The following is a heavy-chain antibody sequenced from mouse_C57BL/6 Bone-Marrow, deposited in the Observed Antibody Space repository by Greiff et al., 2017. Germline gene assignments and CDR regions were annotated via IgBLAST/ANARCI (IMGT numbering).Heavy chain of an antibody. CDR2: IDPSDSYT. V-gene: IGHV1-69*01. CDR3: ARLWDSWYFDV. CDR1: GYTFTSYW. J-gene: IGHJ1*03. D-gene: IGHD4-1*01. Sequence: QVQLQQPGAELVMPGASVKLSCKASGYTFTSYWMHWVKQRPGQGLEWIGEIDPSDSYTNYNQKFKGKSTLTVDKSSSTAYMQLSSLTSEDSAVYYCARLWDSWYFDVWGTGTTVTVSS.